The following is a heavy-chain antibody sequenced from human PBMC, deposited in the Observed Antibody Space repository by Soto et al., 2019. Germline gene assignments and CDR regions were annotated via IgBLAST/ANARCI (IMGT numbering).Heavy chain of an antibody. Sequence: EVQLGESGGGLVQPGRSLRLSCAASGFTFEYYAMHWVRQAPGEGLGWVAGISWNSGSIGYADSVKGRFTISRDNAKNSMYLQMNSLRDEDTALYYCAKEDSLRYFDWLRKGGWFDPWGPGTLVTVSS. D-gene: IGHD3-9*01. V-gene: IGHV3-9*01. CDR2: ISWNSGSI. J-gene: IGHJ5*02. CDR3: AKEDSLRYFDWLRKGGWFDP. CDR1: GFTFEYYA.